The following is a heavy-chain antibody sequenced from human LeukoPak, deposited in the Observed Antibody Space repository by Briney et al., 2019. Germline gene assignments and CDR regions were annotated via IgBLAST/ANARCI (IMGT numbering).Heavy chain of an antibody. D-gene: IGHD2-15*01. CDR3: ARDEAYCSGGSCYLGL. CDR2: ISSSGRTI. J-gene: IGHJ6*02. CDR1: GFTLSDHY. V-gene: IGHV3-11*01. Sequence: PGGSLRLSCAASGFTLSDHYMSWIRQAPGKGLEWVSDISSSGRTIYHADSVKGRFTLSRDNAKNSLSLQMNGLRAEDTAVYYCARDEAYCSGGSCYLGLWGQGTTVTVSS.